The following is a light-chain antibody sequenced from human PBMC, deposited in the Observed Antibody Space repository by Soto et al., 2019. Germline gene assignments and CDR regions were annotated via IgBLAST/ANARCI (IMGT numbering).Light chain of an antibody. CDR1: SSDVGSYNL. Sequence: QSALTQPASVSGSPGQSITISCTGTSSDVGSYNLVSWYQQHPGIAPKLMIYEVTNRPSGVSSRFSGSKSGNTASLTISGLQAEDEAGYYCCSYTGSSTYEGVFGGGTKLTVL. CDR2: EVT. V-gene: IGLV2-23*02. J-gene: IGLJ2*01. CDR3: CSYTGSSTYEGV.